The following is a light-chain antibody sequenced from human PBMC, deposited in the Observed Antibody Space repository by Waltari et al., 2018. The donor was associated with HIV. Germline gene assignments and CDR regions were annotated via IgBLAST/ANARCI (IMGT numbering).Light chain of an antibody. CDR1: DSNIGNDN. J-gene: IGLJ1*01. Sequence: QSVLTPPPPASGTPGQRVTISCSGSDSNIGNDNVYWYQQLPGTAPKLLIYKNYQRPSGVPDRFAGSKSGTSASLAISGLRSEDEADYYCVGWDASLSAYVFGTGTKVTIL. CDR3: VGWDASLSAYV. CDR2: KNY. V-gene: IGLV1-47*01.